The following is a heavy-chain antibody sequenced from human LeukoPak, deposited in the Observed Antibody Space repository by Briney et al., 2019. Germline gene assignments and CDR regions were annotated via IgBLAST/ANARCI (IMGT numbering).Heavy chain of an antibody. CDR2: IYYSGST. J-gene: IGHJ3*02. V-gene: IGHV4-30-4*01. D-gene: IGHD3-9*01. CDR1: GGSISSGDYY. CDR3: ARVGHYDILTGSPSDAFDI. Sequence: PSETLSLTCTVSGGSISSGDYYWSWIRQPPGRGLEWIGYIYYSGSTYYNPSLKSRVTISVDTSKNQFSLKLSSVTAADTAVYYCARVGHYDILTGSPSDAFDIWGRGTMVTVSS.